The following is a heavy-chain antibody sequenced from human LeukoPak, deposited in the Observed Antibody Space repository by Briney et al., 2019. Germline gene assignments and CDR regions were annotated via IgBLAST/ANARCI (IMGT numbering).Heavy chain of an antibody. Sequence: PGGSLRLSCAASGFTVSSNYMSWVRQAPGKGLEWVSVIYSGGSTYYADSVKGRFTISRDNSKNTLYLQMNSLRAEDTAVYYCARVPIYDSLYYSDYWGQGTLVTVSS. D-gene: IGHD3-22*01. CDR1: GFTVSSNY. J-gene: IGHJ4*02. CDR3: ARVPIYDSLYYSDY. CDR2: IYSGGST. V-gene: IGHV3-66*02.